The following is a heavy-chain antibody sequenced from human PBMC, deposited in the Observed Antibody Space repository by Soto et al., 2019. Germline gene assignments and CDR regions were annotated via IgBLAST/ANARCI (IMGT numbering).Heavy chain of an antibody. CDR3: ARDRYYYYYYYMDV. CDR1: GFTFSNYW. CDR2: IKQDGSEK. J-gene: IGHJ6*03. V-gene: IGHV3-7*01. Sequence: EVQLVESGGGLVQPGGSLRLSCAASGFTFSNYWMSWVRQAPGKGLEWVANIKQDGSEKYYVDSVKGRFTISRDNAKNSLYLQMNSLRAEDTAVYYCARDRYYYYYYYMDVWGKGTTVTVSS.